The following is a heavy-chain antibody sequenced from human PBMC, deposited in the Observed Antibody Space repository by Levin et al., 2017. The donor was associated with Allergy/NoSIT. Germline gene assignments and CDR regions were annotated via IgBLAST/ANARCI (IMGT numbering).Heavy chain of an antibody. Sequence: GGSLRLSCAASGFSLNTYALHWFRQAPGKGLEWVAVISNDGNEEVYADAVRGRFTLSRDHATNTLFLHMNSLRSEDTAKYFCASLPFVCTSMEWSLGRWGQGTLVAVSS. CDR3: ASLPFVCTSMEWSLGR. CDR1: GFSLNTYA. D-gene: IGHD2-8*01. J-gene: IGHJ4*02. CDR2: ISNDGNEE. V-gene: IGHV3-30*04.